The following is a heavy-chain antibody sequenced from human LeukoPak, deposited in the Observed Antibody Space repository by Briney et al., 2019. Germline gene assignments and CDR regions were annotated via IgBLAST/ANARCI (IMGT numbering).Heavy chain of an antibody. D-gene: IGHD6-13*01. J-gene: IGHJ4*02. V-gene: IGHV3-21*01. CDR1: GFTFSSYT. CDR3: AREGWYSSSPFDY. CDR2: ISSSNI. Sequence: GGSLRLSCAASGFTFSSYTMNWVRQAPGKGLEWVSSISSSNIYYADSLKGRFTISRDNAKNSLYLQMNSLRAEDTAVYYCAREGWYSSSPFDYWGQGTLVTVSS.